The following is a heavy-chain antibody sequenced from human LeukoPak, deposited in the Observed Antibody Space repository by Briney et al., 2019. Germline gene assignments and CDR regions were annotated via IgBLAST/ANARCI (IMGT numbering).Heavy chain of an antibody. CDR3: ARAKDSGSYWGVYNWFDP. V-gene: IGHV4-39*01. CDR1: GGSISSSSYY. CDR2: IYYSGST. J-gene: IGHJ5*02. D-gene: IGHD1-26*01. Sequence: SETLSLTCTVSGGSISSSSYYWGWIRQPPGKGLEWIGNIYYSGSTYYNPSLKSRVTISVDTSKNQFSLKLSSVTAADTAVYYCARAKDSGSYWGVYNWFDPWGQGTLVTVSS.